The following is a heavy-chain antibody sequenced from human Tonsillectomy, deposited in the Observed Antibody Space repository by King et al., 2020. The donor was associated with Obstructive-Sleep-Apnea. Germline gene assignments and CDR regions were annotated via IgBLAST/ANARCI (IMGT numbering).Heavy chain of an antibody. CDR1: DGSISSSSYY. Sequence: QLQESGPGLVKPSETLSLTCTVSDGSISSSSYYWGWIRQPPGKGPEWIGCMFYSGGTYYNPSLERRVTISVDTSKAHFSLKLSSVTAADTAVYFCARGSSNYDLLTGYSPRGAFDVWGQGTMVTVSS. CDR2: MFYSGGT. CDR3: ARGSSNYDLLTGYSPRGAFDV. D-gene: IGHD3-9*01. V-gene: IGHV4-39*07. J-gene: IGHJ3*01.